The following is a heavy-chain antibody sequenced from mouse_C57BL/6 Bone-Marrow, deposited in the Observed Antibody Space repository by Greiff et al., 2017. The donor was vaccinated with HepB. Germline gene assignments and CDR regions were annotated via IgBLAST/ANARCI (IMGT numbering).Heavy chain of an antibody. CDR3: AVYDYDEG. CDR2: IHPNSGRT. J-gene: IGHJ2*01. D-gene: IGHD2-4*01. V-gene: IGHV1-64*01. CDR1: GYTFTSYW. Sequence: QVQLQQPGAELVKPGASVKLSCKASGYTFTSYWMHWVKQRPGQGLEWIGMIHPNSGRTNYNEKFKSKATLTVDKTSSTAYMQLSSLTSEDSAVYYCAVYDYDEGWGQGTTLTVSS.